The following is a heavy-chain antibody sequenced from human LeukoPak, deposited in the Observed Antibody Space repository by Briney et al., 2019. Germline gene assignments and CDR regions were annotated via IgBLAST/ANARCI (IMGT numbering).Heavy chain of an antibody. CDR3: ARCGSYYNNWFDP. J-gene: IGHJ5*02. CDR1: GYTFTGYY. D-gene: IGHD1-26*01. Sequence: ASVKVSCKASGYTFTGYYMHWVRQAPGQGLEWMGRINPNSGGTNYAQKFQGRVTMTRDTFISTAYMELSRLRSDDTAVYYCARCGSYYNNWFDPWGQGTLVTVSS. CDR2: INPNSGGT. V-gene: IGHV1-2*06.